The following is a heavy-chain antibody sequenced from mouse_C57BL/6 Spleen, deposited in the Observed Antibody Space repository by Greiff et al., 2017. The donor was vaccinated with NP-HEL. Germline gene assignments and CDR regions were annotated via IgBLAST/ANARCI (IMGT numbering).Heavy chain of an antibody. CDR2: IWSGGST. CDR3: ARNYPITTVVAPYAMDY. Sequence: VKLQQSGPGLVQPSQSLSITCTVSGFSLTSYGVHWARQSPGKGLEWLGVIWSGGSTDYNAAFISRLSISKDNSKSQVFFKMNSLQADDTAIYYCARNYPITTVVAPYAMDYWGQGTSVTGSS. CDR1: GFSLTSYG. J-gene: IGHJ4*01. V-gene: IGHV2-2*01. D-gene: IGHD1-1*01.